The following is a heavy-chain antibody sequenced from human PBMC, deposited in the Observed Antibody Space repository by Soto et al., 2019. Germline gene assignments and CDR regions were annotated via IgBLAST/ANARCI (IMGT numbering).Heavy chain of an antibody. J-gene: IGHJ5*02. D-gene: IGHD2-15*01. Sequence: QVQLVQSGAEVKKPGASVKVSCKASGYTFTSYGISWVRQAPGQGLEWMGWISAYNGNTNYAQKLQGRVTMTTDTSTSTAYMELRSLRSDDTAVYYCARVRGGYCSGGSCYLDWFDPGGQGTLVTVSS. CDR2: ISAYNGNT. V-gene: IGHV1-18*01. CDR1: GYTFTSYG. CDR3: ARVRGGYCSGGSCYLDWFDP.